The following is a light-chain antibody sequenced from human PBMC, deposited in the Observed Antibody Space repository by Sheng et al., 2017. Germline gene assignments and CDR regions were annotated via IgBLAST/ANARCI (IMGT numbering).Light chain of an antibody. CDR1: QSVSTY. J-gene: IGKJ4*01. Sequence: EIVMTQSPGTLSVSPGERATLSCRASQSVSTYLAWYQQKPGQAPRLLIYGASTRATDIPARFSGSGSGTDFTLTISSLQSEDFAVYYCQQYDKWPLPFGGGTKVEIK. CDR2: GAS. CDR3: QQYDKWPLP. V-gene: IGKV3-15*01.